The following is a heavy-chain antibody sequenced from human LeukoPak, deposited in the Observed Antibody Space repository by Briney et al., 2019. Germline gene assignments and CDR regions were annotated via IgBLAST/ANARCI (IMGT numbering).Heavy chain of an antibody. CDR2: ISYDGSNK. D-gene: IGHD2-2*02. J-gene: IGHJ4*02. CDR3: ASSSRYCSSTSCYTGY. Sequence: GGSLRLSCAASGFTFSSYAMHWVRQAPGKGLEWVAVISYDGSNKYYADSVKGRFTISRDNSKNTLYLQMNSLRAEDTAVYYCASSSRYCSSTSCYTGYWGQGTLVTVSS. V-gene: IGHV3-30-3*01. CDR1: GFTFSSYA.